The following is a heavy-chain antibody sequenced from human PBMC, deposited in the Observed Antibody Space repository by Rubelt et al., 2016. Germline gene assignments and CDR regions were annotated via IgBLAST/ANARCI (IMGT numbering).Heavy chain of an antibody. CDR1: GGSFSGYY. V-gene: IGHV4-34*01. CDR3: ARGGRWRQRERFDY. J-gene: IGHJ4*02. D-gene: IGHD5-24*01. Sequence: QQWGAGLLKPSETLSLTCAVSGGSFSGYYWNWIRQPPGRGLEWIGGINHSGSTNYNPSLKSRVFISVDTSKNHFSLRLSSVSAADTAVYYCARGGRWRQRERFDYWGQGLLVTVSS. CDR2: INHSGST.